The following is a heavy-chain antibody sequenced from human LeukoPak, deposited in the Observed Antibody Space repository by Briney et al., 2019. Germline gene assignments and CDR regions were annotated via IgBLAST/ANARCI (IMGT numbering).Heavy chain of an antibody. CDR2: INPNSGGT. Sequence: GASVKVSCKASGYTFTGYYMHWVRQAPGQGLEWMGWINPNSGGTNYAQKFQGRVTMTGDTSISTAYMELSRLRSDDTAVYYCARRYSYGDHYYYYYYMVVWGKGTTVTVSS. J-gene: IGHJ6*03. CDR1: GYTFTGYY. CDR3: ARRYSYGDHYYYYYYMVV. V-gene: IGHV1-2*02. D-gene: IGHD5-18*01.